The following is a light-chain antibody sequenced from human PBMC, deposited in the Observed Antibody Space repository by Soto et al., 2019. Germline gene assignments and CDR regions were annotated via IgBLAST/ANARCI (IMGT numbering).Light chain of an antibody. CDR2: ASS. CDR1: QGIGTY. V-gene: IGKV1-9*01. CDR3: QQVDSYPRT. J-gene: IGKJ1*01. Sequence: IHLTQSPSSLSASVGYRFTVTCRASQGIGTYLVWYQQKRGKAPTVLIYASSTLQTGVPSRFRGSGSGTDFSLTISSLHPEDVETYYCQQVDSYPRTFGQGTKVDIK.